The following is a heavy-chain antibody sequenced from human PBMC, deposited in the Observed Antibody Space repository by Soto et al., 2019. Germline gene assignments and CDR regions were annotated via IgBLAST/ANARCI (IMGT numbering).Heavy chain of an antibody. CDR1: GFSLSTSGVG. D-gene: IGHD6-19*01. J-gene: IGHJ4*02. CDR2: IYWNDDK. V-gene: IGHV2-5*01. Sequence: QITLKESGPTLVKPTQTLTLTCTFSGFSLSTSGVGVGWIRQPPGKALEWLALIYWNDDKRYSPSLKSRLNITKDTTKNQVVLTMTKMDPVDTATYYGAHDLAVAGTAWYFDYWGQGTLVTVSS. CDR3: AHDLAVAGTAWYFDY.